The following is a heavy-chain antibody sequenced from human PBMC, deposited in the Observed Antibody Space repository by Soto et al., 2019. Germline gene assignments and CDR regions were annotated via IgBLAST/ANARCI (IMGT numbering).Heavy chain of an antibody. CDR3: ARGLLGYCSGGSCYLGLGNWFDP. CDR2: IYYGGST. V-gene: IGHV4-30-4*01. D-gene: IGHD2-15*01. CDR1: GGSISSGDYY. Sequence: PSETLSLTCTVSGGSISSGDYYWSWIRQPPGKGLEWIGYIYYGGSTYYNPSLKSRVTISVDTSKNQFSLKLSSVTAADTAVYYCARGLLGYCSGGSCYLGLGNWFDPCGQGTLVTVSS. J-gene: IGHJ5*02.